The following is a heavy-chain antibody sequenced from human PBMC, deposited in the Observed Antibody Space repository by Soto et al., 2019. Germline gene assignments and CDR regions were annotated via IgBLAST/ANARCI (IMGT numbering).Heavy chain of an antibody. D-gene: IGHD2-21*02. CDR2: ISSSSSYI. V-gene: IGHV3-21*01. Sequence: EVQLVESGGGLVKPGGSLRLSCAASGFTFSSYSMNWVRQAPGKGLEWVSSISSSSSYIYYADSVKGRFTISRDNAKNSLYLQMNGLRAEDTAVYYCARDVAYCGGDCYGLDYWGQGTLVTVSS. J-gene: IGHJ4*02. CDR1: GFTFSSYS. CDR3: ARDVAYCGGDCYGLDY.